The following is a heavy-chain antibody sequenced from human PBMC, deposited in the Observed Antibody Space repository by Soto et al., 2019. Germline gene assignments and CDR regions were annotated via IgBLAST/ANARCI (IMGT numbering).Heavy chain of an antibody. D-gene: IGHD2-15*01. CDR3: ARGRGIGVVVAAAAYYGMDV. CDR2: IIPIFGTA. J-gene: IGHJ6*02. CDR1: GGTFSSYA. Sequence: SVKVSCKASGGTFSSYAISWVRQAPGQGLEWMGGIIPIFGTANYAQKFQGRVTITADKSTSTAYMLLSSLRSEDTAVYYCARGRGIGVVVAAAAYYGMDVWGQGTTVTVSS. V-gene: IGHV1-69*06.